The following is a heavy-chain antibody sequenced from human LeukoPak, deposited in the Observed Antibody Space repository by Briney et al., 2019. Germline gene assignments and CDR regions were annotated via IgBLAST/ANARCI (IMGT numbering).Heavy chain of an antibody. CDR3: ARDLSLYSYGTFAY. J-gene: IGHJ4*02. CDR2: VYTSGTT. D-gene: IGHD5-18*01. Sequence: SETLSLTCTVSGGSISSGNYYWSWIRQPAGKGLEWIGRVYTSGTTNYNPSLKSRVTISVDTSKNQFSLKLTSVTAADTAVYYCARDLSLYSYGTFAYWGQGTPVTVSS. CDR1: GGSISSGNYY. V-gene: IGHV4-61*02.